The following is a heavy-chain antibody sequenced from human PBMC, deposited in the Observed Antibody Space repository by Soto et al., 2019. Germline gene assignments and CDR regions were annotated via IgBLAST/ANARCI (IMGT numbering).Heavy chain of an antibody. V-gene: IGHV1-8*01. D-gene: IGHD3-9*01. J-gene: IGHJ6*03. CDR1: GYTFTSYD. Sequence: ASVKVSCKASGYTFTSYDINWVRQATGQGLEWMGWMNPNSGNTGYAQKFQGRVTMTRNTSISTAYMELSSLRSEDTAVYYCAGAFSPLRYFDWLSLVSREYYYYYMDVWGKGTTVTV. CDR3: AGAFSPLRYFDWLSLVSREYYYYYMDV. CDR2: MNPNSGNT.